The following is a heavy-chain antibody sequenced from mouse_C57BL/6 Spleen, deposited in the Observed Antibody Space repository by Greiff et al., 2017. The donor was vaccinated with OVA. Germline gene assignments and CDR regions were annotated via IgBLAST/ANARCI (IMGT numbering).Heavy chain of an antibody. CDR3: ARSSGSSYLAY. Sequence: QVQLQQPGAELVKPGASVKLSCKASGYTFTSYWMHWVKQRPGQGLEWIGMIHPNSGSTNYNEKFKSKATLTVDKSSSTAYMQLSSLTSEDSAVYYCARSSGSSYLAYWGQGTLVTVAA. CDR1: GYTFTSYW. J-gene: IGHJ3*01. D-gene: IGHD1-1*01. V-gene: IGHV1-64*01. CDR2: IHPNSGST.